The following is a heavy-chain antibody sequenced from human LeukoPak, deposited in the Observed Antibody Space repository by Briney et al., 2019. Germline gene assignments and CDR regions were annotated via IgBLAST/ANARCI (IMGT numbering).Heavy chain of an antibody. Sequence: SETLSLTCAVYGVSFSGYYWSWIRQPPGKGLEWIGEINHSGSTNYNPSLKSRVTISVDTSKNQFSLKLSSVTAADTAVYYCARVTGLVYSSGWFWFDPWGQGTLVTVSS. D-gene: IGHD6-19*01. CDR2: INHSGST. V-gene: IGHV4-34*09. J-gene: IGHJ5*02. CDR3: ARVTGLVYSSGWFWFDP. CDR1: GVSFSGYY.